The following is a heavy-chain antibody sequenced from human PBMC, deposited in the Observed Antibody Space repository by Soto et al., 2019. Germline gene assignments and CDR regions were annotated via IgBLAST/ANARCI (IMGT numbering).Heavy chain of an antibody. J-gene: IGHJ5*02. CDR1: GASISCFY. CDR3: VRDGTKTLRDWFDP. D-gene: IGHD1-1*01. CDR2: IYATGTT. Sequence: SETLSLTCTVSGASISCFYWSWIRKSAGKGLEWIGRIYATGTTDYNPSLKSRVMMSVETSKKQFSLKLRSVTAAETAVYYCVRDGTKTLRDWFDPWGQG. V-gene: IGHV4-4*07.